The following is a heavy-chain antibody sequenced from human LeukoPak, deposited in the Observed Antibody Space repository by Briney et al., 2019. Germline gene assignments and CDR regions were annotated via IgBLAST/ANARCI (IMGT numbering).Heavy chain of an antibody. CDR3: ASGYYDSSGYYNY. CDR2: IYTSGST. Sequence: SETLSLTCTVSGGSISSYYWSWIRQPAAKGLEWIGRIYTSGSTNYNPSPKSRVTMSVDTSKNQFSLRLSSVTAADTALYYCASGYYDSSGYYNYWGQGTLVTVSS. V-gene: IGHV4-4*07. J-gene: IGHJ4*02. CDR1: GGSISSYY. D-gene: IGHD3-22*01.